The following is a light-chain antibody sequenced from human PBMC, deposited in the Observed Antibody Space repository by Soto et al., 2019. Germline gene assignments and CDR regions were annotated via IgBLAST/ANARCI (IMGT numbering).Light chain of an antibody. CDR1: QTIGNW. CDR3: QQYKIYSS. Sequence: DIQMTQSPSTLSASAGDRVTITCRASQTIGNWLAWYQQKPGKAPKLLIYKASILESGVTSRFSGSGSGTEFSLTISSLQPDDFATYYSQQYKIYSSFGQGTKLEVK. CDR2: KAS. J-gene: IGKJ2*01. V-gene: IGKV1-5*03.